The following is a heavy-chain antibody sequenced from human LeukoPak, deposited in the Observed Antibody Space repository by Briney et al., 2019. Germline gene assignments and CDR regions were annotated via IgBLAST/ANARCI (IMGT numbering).Heavy chain of an antibody. CDR1: GHSISSDYH. CDR2: ISHSGNT. J-gene: IGHJ4*02. D-gene: IGHD1-1*01. Sequence: SETLSLTCAVSGHSISSDYHWGWIRQPRGKGLEWIGSISHSGNTYYNPSLRSRVTISVDTSKNQFSLKLTFVTAADTAVYYCAREGPNNFAHHHHWGQGALVTVSS. CDR3: AREGPNNFAHHHH. V-gene: IGHV4-38-2*02.